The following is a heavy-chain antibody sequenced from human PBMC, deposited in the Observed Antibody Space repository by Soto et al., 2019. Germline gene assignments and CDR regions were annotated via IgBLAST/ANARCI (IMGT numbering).Heavy chain of an antibody. Sequence: LRLSCAASGFTFSTYGMHWVRQAPGKGLEWVAVISYDGSNKYYADSVKGRFTISRDNSKNTLYLQMNSLRVEDTAVYYCAKDRVPELRHFYYGMDVWGQGTTVTVSS. J-gene: IGHJ6*02. CDR1: GFTFSTYG. CDR2: ISYDGSNK. CDR3: AKDRVPELRHFYYGMDV. D-gene: IGHD1-7*01. V-gene: IGHV3-30*18.